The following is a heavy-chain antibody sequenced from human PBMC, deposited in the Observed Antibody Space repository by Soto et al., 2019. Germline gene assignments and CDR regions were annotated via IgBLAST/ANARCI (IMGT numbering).Heavy chain of an antibody. D-gene: IGHD1-26*01. CDR2: IYYSRST. J-gene: IGHJ6*02. CDR1: GGSISSDY. Sequence: SETLSLTCTVSGGSISSDYWSWIRQPPGKGLEWIGYIYYSRSTNNNLSLKSRVTISVGSAKNQFSLKLRAVTATDAAVYYCAREGGGATTYQEYYYYGMDVWGQGTTVNVS. CDR3: AREGGGATTYQEYYYYGMDV. V-gene: IGHV4-59*01.